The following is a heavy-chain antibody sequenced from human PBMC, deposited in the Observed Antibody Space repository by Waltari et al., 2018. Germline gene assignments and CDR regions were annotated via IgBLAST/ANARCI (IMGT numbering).Heavy chain of an antibody. D-gene: IGHD3-10*01. CDR1: GFTFSSYG. J-gene: IGHJ3*02. V-gene: IGHV3-33*06. CDR2: IWYDGSNK. Sequence: QVQLVESGGGVVQPGRSLRLTCAASGFTFSSYGMHWVRQAPGKGLEWVAVIWYDGSNKYYADSVKGRFTISRDNSKNTLYLQMNSLRAEDTAVYYCAKDKWFGAYDAFDIWGQGTMVTVSS. CDR3: AKDKWFGAYDAFDI.